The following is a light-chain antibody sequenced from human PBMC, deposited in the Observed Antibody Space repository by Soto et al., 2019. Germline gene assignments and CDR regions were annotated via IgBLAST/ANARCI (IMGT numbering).Light chain of an antibody. CDR2: AAS. V-gene: IGKV1-6*01. CDR3: LQNYNYSLT. J-gene: IGKJ4*01. Sequence: AIQMTQSPSSLSASVGDRVTITCRASQGIRKDLGWYQQKPGKAPKFLMSAASSLESDVPSRFSGSGSGTDFTLTISSLRPEDFATYYCLQNYNYSLTFGGGTKVEI. CDR1: QGIRKD.